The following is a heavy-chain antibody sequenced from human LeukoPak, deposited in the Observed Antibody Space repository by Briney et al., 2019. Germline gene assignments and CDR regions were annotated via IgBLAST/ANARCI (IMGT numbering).Heavy chain of an antibody. CDR2: IYHSGST. D-gene: IGHD6-19*01. CDR3: ASAQWLAPFDY. Sequence: SETLSLTCTVSGYSISSGYYWGWIRQPPGKGLEWIGSIYHSGSTYYNPSLKSRVTISVDTSKNQFSLKLSSVTATDTAVYYCASAQWLAPFDYWGQGTLVTVSS. J-gene: IGHJ4*02. CDR1: GYSISSGYY. V-gene: IGHV4-38-2*02.